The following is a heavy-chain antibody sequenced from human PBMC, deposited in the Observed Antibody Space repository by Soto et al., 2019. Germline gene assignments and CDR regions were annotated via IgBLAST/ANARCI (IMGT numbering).Heavy chain of an antibody. Sequence: EGSLRLSCAAATFTPSSYRIHWVRQAPRKGLLWVSRLSSDGSSTSYADSVKGRFTTSRDNAKNTLHLQINILRRDDTPLYYYAGCYDVGNGSPYFYYGMDGWGQVTTVTVSS. D-gene: IGHD3-3*01. CDR1: TFTPSSYR. J-gene: IGHJ6*02. CDR3: AGCYDVGNGSPYFYYGMDG. CDR2: LSSDGSST. V-gene: IGHV3-74*01.